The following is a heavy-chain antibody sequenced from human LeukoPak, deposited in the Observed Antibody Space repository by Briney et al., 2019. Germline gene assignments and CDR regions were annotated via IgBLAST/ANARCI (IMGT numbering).Heavy chain of an antibody. CDR2: ISFSDSYI. CDR1: GFTVSTYE. J-gene: IGHJ3*02. V-gene: IGHV3-48*03. CDR3: ARDRYGYSGDAFDI. D-gene: IGHD4-17*01. Sequence: GGSLRLFCASSGFTVSTYEMNWVRQAPGKGLEWASYISFSDSYIYYADSVKGRFTISRDNAKNSLYLQMNGLRAEDTAVYYCARDRYGYSGDAFDIWGQGTMVTVSS.